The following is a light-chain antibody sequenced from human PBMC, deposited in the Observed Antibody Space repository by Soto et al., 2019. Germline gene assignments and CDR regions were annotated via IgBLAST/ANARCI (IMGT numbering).Light chain of an antibody. CDR3: QQYCDSPYT. Sequence: EIVLTQSPATLSLSPGERAALSCGASQSVNNDFLAWYQQKPGQAPRLLIYAASTRASGVPARFSGSASGTDFTLTISRLETEDFAVYYCQQYCDSPYTFGQGTKLHIK. J-gene: IGKJ2*01. CDR2: AAS. V-gene: IGKV3-20*01. CDR1: QSVNNDF.